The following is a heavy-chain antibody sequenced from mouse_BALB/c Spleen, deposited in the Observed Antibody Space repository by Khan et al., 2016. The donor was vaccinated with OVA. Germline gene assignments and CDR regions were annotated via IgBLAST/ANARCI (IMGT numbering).Heavy chain of an antibody. CDR1: GYTFTDYY. J-gene: IGHJ3*01. V-gene: IGHV1-77*01. D-gene: IGHD1-2*01. CDR2: ISPGSGDT. Sequence: QVQLQQSGAELARPGASVKLSCKASGYTFTDYYIKWVKQRTGQGLEWIGEISPGSGDTYYNEKLKGKATLTADKSSSTAYMQLSSLKSEASAVYFCARRNYFGYTFAYWGQGTLVTVSA. CDR3: ARRNYFGYTFAY.